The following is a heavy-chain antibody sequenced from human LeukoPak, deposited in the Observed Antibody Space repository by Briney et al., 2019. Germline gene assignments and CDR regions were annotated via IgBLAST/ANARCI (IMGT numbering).Heavy chain of an antibody. CDR2: IYTSGGT. J-gene: IGHJ5*02. D-gene: IGHD2-15*01. CDR3: AREDIVVPHWFDP. Sequence: SETLSLTCTVSGDSISSYYWSWIRQPARKGPEWIGRIYTSGGTNYNPSLKSRVTMSVDTSKNQFSLKLSSVTAADTAVYYCAREDIVVPHWFDPWGQGTLVTVSS. V-gene: IGHV4-4*07. CDR1: GDSISSYY.